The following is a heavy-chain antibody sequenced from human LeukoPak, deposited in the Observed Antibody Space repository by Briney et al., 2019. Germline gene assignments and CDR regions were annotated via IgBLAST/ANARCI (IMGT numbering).Heavy chain of an antibody. CDR3: ARERLLWFGEFQYPDY. Sequence: GGSLRLSCAASGFTFSDYYMSWIRQAPGKGLEWVSYISSSGSTIYYADSVKGRFTISRDNAKNSLYLQTNSLRAEDTAVYYCARERLLWFGEFQYPDYWGQGTLVTVSS. J-gene: IGHJ4*02. D-gene: IGHD3-10*01. CDR2: ISSSGSTI. CDR1: GFTFSDYY. V-gene: IGHV3-11*01.